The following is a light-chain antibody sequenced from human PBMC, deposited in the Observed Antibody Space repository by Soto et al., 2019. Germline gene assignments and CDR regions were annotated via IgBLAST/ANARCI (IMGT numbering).Light chain of an antibody. CDR3: SSYAGSNNPYV. V-gene: IGLV2-8*01. Sequence: QSVLTQPPSASGSPGQSVTISCTGTSSDVGGYNYVSWYQQHPGKAPKLMIYEVSKRPSGVPDRFSGSKSGNTASLTVSGLQAEDEADYFCSSYAGSNNPYVFGPGTKVTVL. J-gene: IGLJ1*01. CDR2: EVS. CDR1: SSDVGGYNY.